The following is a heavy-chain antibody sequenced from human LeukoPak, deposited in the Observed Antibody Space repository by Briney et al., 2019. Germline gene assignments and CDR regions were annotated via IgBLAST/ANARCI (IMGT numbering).Heavy chain of an antibody. CDR2: ITSSSSYI. CDR1: GFTLSNAW. V-gene: IGHV3-21*01. Sequence: GGSLRLSCAASGFTLSNAWMNWVRQAPGKGLEWVSSITSSSSYIYYADPVKGRFTISRDNAKNSLYLQMNSLRAEDTAVYYCAREEWLQCIDYWGQGTLVTVSS. J-gene: IGHJ4*02. D-gene: IGHD5-24*01. CDR3: AREEWLQCIDY.